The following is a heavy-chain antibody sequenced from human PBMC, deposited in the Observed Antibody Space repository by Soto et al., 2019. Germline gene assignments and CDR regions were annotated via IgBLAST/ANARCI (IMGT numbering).Heavy chain of an antibody. CDR1: GYTFTGYY. Sequence: GASVKVSCKASGYTFTGYYMHWVRQAPGQGLEWMGWINPNSGGTNYAQKFQGRVTMTRATSISTAYMELSRLRSDDTAVYYCAREGGYCSSTSCYDAFDIWGQGTMVTVSS. CDR3: AREGGYCSSTSCYDAFDI. D-gene: IGHD2-2*01. CDR2: INPNSGGT. J-gene: IGHJ3*02. V-gene: IGHV1-2*02.